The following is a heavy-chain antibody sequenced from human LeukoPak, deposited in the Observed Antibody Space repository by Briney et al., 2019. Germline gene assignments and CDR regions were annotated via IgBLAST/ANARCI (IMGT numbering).Heavy chain of an antibody. CDR1: GFTVSSNY. V-gene: IGHV3-53*01. Sequence: GGSLRLSCAASGFTVSSNYMSWVRQAPGKGLEWVSVIYSGGSTYYADSVKGRFTISRDNSKNTLYLQMNSLRAEDTAVYYCARHFDWLIEEYYFDYWGQGTLVTVSS. J-gene: IGHJ4*02. CDR2: IYSGGST. CDR3: ARHFDWLIEEYYFDY. D-gene: IGHD3-9*01.